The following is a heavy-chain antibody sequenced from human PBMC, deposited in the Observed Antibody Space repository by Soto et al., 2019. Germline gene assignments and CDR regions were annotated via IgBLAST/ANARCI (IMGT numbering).Heavy chain of an antibody. J-gene: IGHJ4*02. D-gene: IGHD6-19*01. CDR3: AIRPAVAGTRQFDY. CDR1: GYTFTGYY. V-gene: IGHV1-2*02. CDR2: INPNSGGT. Sequence: VKVSCKASGYTFTGYYMHWVRQAPGQGLEWMGWINPNSGGTNYAQKFQGRVTMTRDTSISTAYMELSRLRSDDTAVYYCAIRPAVAGTRQFDYWGQGTLVTVSS.